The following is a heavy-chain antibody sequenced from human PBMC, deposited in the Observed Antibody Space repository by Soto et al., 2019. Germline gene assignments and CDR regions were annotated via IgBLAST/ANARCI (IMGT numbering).Heavy chain of an antibody. D-gene: IGHD2-21*02. J-gene: IGHJ1*01. CDR2: ISYDGSNK. V-gene: IGHV3-30*18. CDR3: AKGQVTVVTPGYFHH. CDR1: GFTFSSYG. Sequence: QVQLVESGGGVVQPGRSLRLSCAASGFTFSSYGIHWVRQAPGKGLEWVAVISYDGSNKYYADSVKGRFTISRDNSKNTLYLQMNSLRAEDTAVYYCAKGQVTVVTPGYFHHWGQGTLVTVSS.